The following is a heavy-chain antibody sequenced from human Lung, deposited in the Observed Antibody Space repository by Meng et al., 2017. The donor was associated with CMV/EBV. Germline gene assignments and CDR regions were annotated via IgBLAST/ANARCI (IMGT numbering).Heavy chain of an antibody. J-gene: IGHJ6*01. CDR3: ARDPHEGDIVVVTVV. D-gene: IGHD2-2*01. Sequence: GGSXRLSCAASGFSFRSYSMNWVRLTPGKGLEWVASISRDSAYIFYADSVKGRFTISRDNAKNSLYLQMNSLRAEDTALYYCARDPHEGDIVVVTVVWGQGXTVTVSS. CDR2: ISRDSAYI. CDR1: GFSFRSYS. V-gene: IGHV3-21*01.